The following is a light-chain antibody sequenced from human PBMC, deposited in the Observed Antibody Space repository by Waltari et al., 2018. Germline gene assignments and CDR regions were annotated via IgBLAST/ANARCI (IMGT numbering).Light chain of an antibody. CDR1: QSVYGNE. J-gene: IGKJ2*01. CDR3: QQYGSSPPYT. CDR2: HAA. V-gene: IGKV3-20*01. Sequence: EIVLTQSPGPLSLSPVEIATLSCRASQSVYGNELAWDQQKPGQAPRLLIHHAATRATGIPDRFSGSGFGTDFTLTISRLEPEDFAVYYCQQYGSSPPYTFGQGTKLEIK.